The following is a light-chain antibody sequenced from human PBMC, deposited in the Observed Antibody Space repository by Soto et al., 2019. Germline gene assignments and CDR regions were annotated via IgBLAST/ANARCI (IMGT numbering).Light chain of an antibody. V-gene: IGKV1-39*01. J-gene: IGKJ1*01. CDR2: AAS. Sequence: DIQLTQTPSSLSPSLGNRVTITCRASQSISTYLNWYKQTPGKAPKLLSYAASSLQSGVPSRFSGSGSGTEFTLTISSLKPDDFETYYCQHYNSYSEAFGQGTKVDIK. CDR3: QHYNSYSEA. CDR1: QSISTY.